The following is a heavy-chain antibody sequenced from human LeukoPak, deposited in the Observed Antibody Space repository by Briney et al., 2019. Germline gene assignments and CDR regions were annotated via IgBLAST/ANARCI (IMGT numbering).Heavy chain of an antibody. V-gene: IGHV3-74*01. CDR1: GFSFSSYG. Sequence: KPGGSLRLSCAASGFSFSSYGMHWVRQAPGKGLVWVSRINSDGSSTRYADSVKGRSTISRDNAKNSLYLQMNSLRAEDTAVYYCARDLYYDSSASDYWGQGTLVTVSS. J-gene: IGHJ4*02. CDR3: ARDLYYDSSASDY. D-gene: IGHD3-22*01. CDR2: INSDGSST.